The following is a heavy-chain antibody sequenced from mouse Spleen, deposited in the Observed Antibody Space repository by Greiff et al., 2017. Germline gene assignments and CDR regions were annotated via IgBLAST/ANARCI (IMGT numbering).Heavy chain of an antibody. J-gene: IGHJ4*01. V-gene: IGHV1-18*01. CDR3: AHGYYAMDY. CDR1: GYTFTDYN. CDR2: INPNNGGT. Sequence: VQLQQSGPELVKPGASVKIPCKASGYTFTDYNMDWVKQSHGKSLEWIGDINPNNGGTIYNQKFKSKATLTVDKSSSTAYMQLSSLTSEDSAVYYCAHGYYAMDYWGQGTSVTVSS.